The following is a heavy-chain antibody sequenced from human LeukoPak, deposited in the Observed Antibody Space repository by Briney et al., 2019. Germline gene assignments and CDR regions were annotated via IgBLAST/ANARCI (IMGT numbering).Heavy chain of an antibody. V-gene: IGHV3-30-3*01. CDR2: ISYDGSNK. Sequence: GGSLRLSCAASGFTFSSYAMHWVRQAPGKGLEWVAVISYDGSNKYYADSVKGRFTISRDNSKNTLYLQMNSLRAEDTAVYYCASRVAATLFGMDVWGQGTTVTVSS. CDR1: GFTFSSYA. D-gene: IGHD2-15*01. J-gene: IGHJ6*02. CDR3: ASRVAATLFGMDV.